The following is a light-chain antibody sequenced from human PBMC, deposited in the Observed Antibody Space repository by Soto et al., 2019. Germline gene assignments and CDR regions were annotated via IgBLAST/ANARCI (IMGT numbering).Light chain of an antibody. CDR3: CSYTDSSTRVV. J-gene: IGLJ2*01. CDR1: SSDVGSDNL. Sequence: QSVLTQPASVSGSPGQSITISCTGTSSDVGSDNLVSWYQQYPGKAPKLMLYAGSKRPSGVSNRFSGSKSGNTASLTISGLQADDEADYYCCSYTDSSTRVVFGGGTQLTV. V-gene: IGLV2-23*01. CDR2: AGS.